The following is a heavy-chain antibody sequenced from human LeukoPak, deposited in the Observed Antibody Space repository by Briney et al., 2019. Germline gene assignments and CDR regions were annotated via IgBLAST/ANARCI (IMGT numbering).Heavy chain of an antibody. D-gene: IGHD2-21*02. CDR1: GYTFSNYY. CDR3: ARPYCGGDCYLYYFDY. J-gene: IGHJ4*02. V-gene: IGHV1-46*01. CDR2: INPSGGNT. Sequence: GASVKVSCKTSGYTFSNYYMHWVRQAPGQGLEWMGIINPSGGNTDYAQNFQGRVTMTRDTSTSTIYMELSRLRSDDTAVYYCARPYCGGDCYLYYFDYWGQGTLVTVSS.